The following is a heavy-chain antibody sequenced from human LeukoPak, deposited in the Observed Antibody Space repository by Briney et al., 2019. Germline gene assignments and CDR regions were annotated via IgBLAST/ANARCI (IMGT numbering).Heavy chain of an antibody. CDR1: GFTVSTNY. J-gene: IGHJ4*02. V-gene: IGHV3-53*01. CDR3: ATAVAGPPFDY. CDR2: IYSADST. D-gene: IGHD6-19*01. Sequence: GGSLRLSCAASGFTVSTNYMSWVRRAPGKGLGWVSVIYSADSTYYADSVKGRFTISRDNSKNTLYLQMNSLRAEDTAVYYCATAVAGPPFDYWGQGTLVTVSS.